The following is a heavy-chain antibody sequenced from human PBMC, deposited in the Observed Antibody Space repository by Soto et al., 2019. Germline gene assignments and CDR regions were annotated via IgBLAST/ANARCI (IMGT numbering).Heavy chain of an antibody. D-gene: IGHD2-21*01. J-gene: IGHJ4*02. Sequence: SETLPLTCTVSGVSITDDSYCWSWIRQSPGKGLEWIGHLYHGETTYTNPSLKSRPTISVDTSKTQFSLNLNSVTAADAAVYYGAGGLSGDKVDQWGQGTLVPVFS. CDR3: AGGLSGDKVDQ. V-gene: IGHV4-30-4*01. CDR2: LYHGETT. CDR1: GVSITDDSYC.